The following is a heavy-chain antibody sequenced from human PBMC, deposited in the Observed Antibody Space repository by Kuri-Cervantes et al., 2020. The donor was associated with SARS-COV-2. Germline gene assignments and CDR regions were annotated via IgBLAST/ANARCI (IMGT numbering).Heavy chain of an antibody. CDR1: GGSINSHY. J-gene: IGHJ5*02. CDR3: TPMDKRGWFDP. D-gene: IGHD5-18*01. CDR2: IYYSGST. V-gene: IGHV4-59*11. Sequence: SETLSLTCTVSGGSINSHYWSWIRQPPGKGLERIGNIYYSGSTNYNPSLKSRVTILVDTSKKEFSLILSSVTAADTAVYYCTPMDKRGWFDPWGQGILVTVSS.